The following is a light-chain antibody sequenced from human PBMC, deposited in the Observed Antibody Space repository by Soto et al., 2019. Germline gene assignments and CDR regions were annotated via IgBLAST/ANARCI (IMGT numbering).Light chain of an antibody. CDR3: QQYGTSEII. Sequence: EFVLTQSPGTLSLSPGERATLSCRASQSLTNSFIAWYQQRPGQAPRLXIYDTSSRASGIPDRFSGSGSGTDFTLTISRLETEDFAVFYCQQYGTSEIIFGQGTRLEIK. V-gene: IGKV3-20*01. CDR2: DTS. CDR1: QSLTNSF. J-gene: IGKJ5*01.